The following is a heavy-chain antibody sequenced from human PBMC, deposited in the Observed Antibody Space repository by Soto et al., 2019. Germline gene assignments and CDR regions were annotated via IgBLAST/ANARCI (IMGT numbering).Heavy chain of an antibody. V-gene: IGHV3-23*01. CDR2: ISGGGDTT. CDR1: GFTFNNYA. Sequence: EVQLLESGGGLVQPGGSLRLSCAASGFTFNNYAMTWVRQAPGKGLAWVSAISGGGDTTSYADSVKGRFTVSRDGSKNTLYLQMSSLRAEDTALYYCAKGRGGSGSLPPRVDFWGQGTLVTVSS. D-gene: IGHD3-10*01. CDR3: AKGRGGSGSLPPRVDF. J-gene: IGHJ4*02.